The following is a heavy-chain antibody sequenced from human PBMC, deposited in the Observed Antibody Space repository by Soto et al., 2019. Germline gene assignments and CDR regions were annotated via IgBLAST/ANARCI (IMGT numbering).Heavy chain of an antibody. Sequence: QMQLVQSGAEVKKTGSSVTVSCKALGNTFTYRYLHWVLQAPGQALEWMGWITPFSGDVHYAQKFQERVTITMDRSINTAYMQMSSLRSEDTAMYFCAGGGAGSGPFTWELPDHWGQGTLVTVSS. J-gene: IGHJ4*02. V-gene: IGHV1-45*02. CDR3: AGGGAGSGPFTWELPDH. CDR2: ITPFSGDV. D-gene: IGHD1-26*01. CDR1: GNTFTYRY.